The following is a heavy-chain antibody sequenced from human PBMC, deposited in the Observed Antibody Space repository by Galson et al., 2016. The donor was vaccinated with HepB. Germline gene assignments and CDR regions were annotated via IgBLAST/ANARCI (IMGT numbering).Heavy chain of an antibody. D-gene: IGHD1-26*01. Sequence: QSGAEVKKPGESLKISCEGSGYNFGTYFIAWVRQMPGKGLEWMGIIYPGDSDTVYSPSFRGQVTFSVDKSISTAYVLWSSLKASDTAMYYCAFPLSGTYKSGLHVWGQGTMVTVSS. V-gene: IGHV5-51*01. CDR3: AFPLSGTYKSGLHV. CDR2: IYPGDSDT. J-gene: IGHJ3*01. CDR1: GYNFGTYF.